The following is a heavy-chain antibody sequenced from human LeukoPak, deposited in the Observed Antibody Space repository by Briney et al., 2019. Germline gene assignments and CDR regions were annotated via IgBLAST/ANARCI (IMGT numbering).Heavy chain of an antibody. D-gene: IGHD3-22*01. J-gene: IGHJ5*02. V-gene: IGHV4-39*01. Sequence: SETLSLTCTVSGGFISSSSYYWGWIRQPPGKGLEWIGGIYYSGSTYYNPSLKSRVTISVDTSKNQFSLKLSSVTAADTAVYYCAKHYYDSSGYGGWFDPWGQGTLVTVSS. CDR3: AKHYYDSSGYGGWFDP. CDR1: GGFISSSSYY. CDR2: IYYSGST.